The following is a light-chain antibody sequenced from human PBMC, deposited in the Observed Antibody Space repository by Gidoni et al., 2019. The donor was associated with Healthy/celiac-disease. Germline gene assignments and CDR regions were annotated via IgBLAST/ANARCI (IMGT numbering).Light chain of an antibody. J-gene: IGKJ4*01. CDR1: QSVSSSY. CDR2: GAS. V-gene: IGKV3-20*01. Sequence: DIVLTQSPGTLSLSPGERATLSCRASQSVSSSYFAWYQQKPGQAPRLLIYGASSRATGIPDRFSGSGSGTDFTLTISRLEPEDFAVYYCQQYGSSPLTFGGGTKVEIK. CDR3: QQYGSSPLT.